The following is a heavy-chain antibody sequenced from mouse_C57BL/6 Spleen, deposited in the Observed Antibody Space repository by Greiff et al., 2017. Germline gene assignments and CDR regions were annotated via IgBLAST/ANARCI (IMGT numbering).Heavy chain of an antibody. D-gene: IGHD1-1*01. CDR3: ARERDYGSPAWFAY. Sequence: VQLKESGPGLVKPSQSLSLTCSVTGYSITSGYYWNWIRQFPGNKLEWMGYISYDGSNNYNPSLKNRISITRDTSKNQFFLKLNSVTTEDTATDYWARERDYGSPAWFAYWGQGTLVTVSA. CDR1: GYSITSGYY. V-gene: IGHV3-6*01. J-gene: IGHJ3*01. CDR2: ISYDGSN.